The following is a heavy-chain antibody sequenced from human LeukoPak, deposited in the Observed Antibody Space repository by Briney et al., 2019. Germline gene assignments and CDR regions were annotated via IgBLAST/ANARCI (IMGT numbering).Heavy chain of an antibody. J-gene: IGHJ2*01. CDR2: ISSSSSTI. V-gene: IGHV3-48*01. D-gene: IGHD4-17*01. CDR3: ARSQSATVTTNWYFDL. CDR1: GFTFSSYS. Sequence: GGSLRLSCAASGFTFSSYSMNWVRQAPGKGLEWVSYISSSSSTIYYADSVKGRFTISRDNAKNSLYLQMNSLRAEDTAVYYCARSQSATVTTNWYFDLWGRGTLVTVS.